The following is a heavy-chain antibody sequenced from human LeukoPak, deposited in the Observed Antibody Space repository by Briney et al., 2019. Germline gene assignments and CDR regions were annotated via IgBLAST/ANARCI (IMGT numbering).Heavy chain of an antibody. CDR2: IIPIFGTA. J-gene: IGHJ3*02. V-gene: IGHV1-69*13. D-gene: IGHD6-13*01. Sequence: SVKVSCKASGGTFSSYAISWVRQAPGQGLEWMGGIIPIFGTANYAQKFQGRVTITADESTSTAYMELSSLRSEDTAVYYCARDSQSGIAAAGSFDIWGQGTMVTVSS. CDR3: ARDSQSGIAAAGSFDI. CDR1: GGTFSSYA.